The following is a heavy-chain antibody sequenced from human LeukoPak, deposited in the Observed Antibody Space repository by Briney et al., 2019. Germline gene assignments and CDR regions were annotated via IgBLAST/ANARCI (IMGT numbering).Heavy chain of an antibody. V-gene: IGHV4-34*01. Sequence: SETLSLTCAVYGGSFSGYYWSWIRQPPGKGLEWIGEINHSGSTNYNPSLKSRVTISVDTSKNQFSLKLSSVTAADTAVYYCATSRIAAAGFDYWGQGTLVTVSS. J-gene: IGHJ4*02. D-gene: IGHD6-13*01. CDR3: ATSRIAAAGFDY. CDR2: INHSGST. CDR1: GGSFSGYY.